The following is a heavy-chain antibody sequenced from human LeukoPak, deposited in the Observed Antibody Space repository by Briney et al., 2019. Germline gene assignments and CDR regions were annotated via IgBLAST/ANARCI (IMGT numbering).Heavy chain of an antibody. CDR3: ARGGHYYDSSGYYPWGAAGSGPRLGDAFDI. CDR1: GGSISSGGYY. D-gene: IGHD3-22*01. CDR2: IYYSGST. Sequence: LSLTXTVSGGSISSGGYYWSWIRXHXXKGLEWIGYIYYSGSTYYXPSLKGRVTISVDTSKNQFSLKLSSVTAADTAVYYCARGGHYYDSSGYYPWGAAGSGPRLGDAFDIWGQGTMVTVSS. V-gene: IGHV4-31*02. J-gene: IGHJ3*02.